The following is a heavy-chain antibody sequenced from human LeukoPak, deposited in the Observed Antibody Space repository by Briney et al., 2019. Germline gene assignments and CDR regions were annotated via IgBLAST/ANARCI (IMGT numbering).Heavy chain of an antibody. CDR2: ISTSSSYI. J-gene: IGHJ4*02. Sequence: GGSLRLSCAASGFTFSSYSMNWVRQAPGKGLEWVSSISTSSSYIYYADSVKSRFTISRDNAKNSLYLQMNSLRAEDTAVYYCARVGEKAFHLWPEIDYWGQGTLVTVSS. V-gene: IGHV3-21*01. CDR3: ARVGEKAFHLWPEIDY. D-gene: IGHD5-24*01. CDR1: GFTFSSYS.